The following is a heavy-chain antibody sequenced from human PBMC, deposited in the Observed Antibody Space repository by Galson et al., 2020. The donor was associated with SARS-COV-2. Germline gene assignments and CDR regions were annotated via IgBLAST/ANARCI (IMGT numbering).Heavy chain of an antibody. J-gene: IGHJ4*02. CDR2: ISPDDSDT. CDR1: GDSFTSKW. D-gene: IGHD2-2*01. V-gene: IGHV5-51*01. CDR3: ARSMTSSFHEIGFDL. Sequence: KIGESLKISCKGSGDSFTSKWIGWVRQMPGKGLEWMGIISPDDSDTSYSPSFQGHVTISADRSINTAYLQWSNLRASDTAMYYCARSMTSSFHEIGFDLWGEGTRVTVSS.